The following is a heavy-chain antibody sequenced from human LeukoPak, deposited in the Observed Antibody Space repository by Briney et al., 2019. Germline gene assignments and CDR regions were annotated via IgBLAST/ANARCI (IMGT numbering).Heavy chain of an antibody. CDR2: IIPILGIA. J-gene: IGHJ6*02. CDR1: GGTFSSYA. V-gene: IGHV1-69*04. CDR3: ASRSSSWPRTLNYYYYYGMDV. Sequence: PRASVKVSCKASGGTFSSYAISWVRQAPGQGLEWMGGIIPILGIANYAQKFQGRVTITADKSTSTAYMELSSLRSEDTAVYYCASRSSSWPRTLNYYYYYGMDVWGQGTTVTVSS. D-gene: IGHD6-13*01.